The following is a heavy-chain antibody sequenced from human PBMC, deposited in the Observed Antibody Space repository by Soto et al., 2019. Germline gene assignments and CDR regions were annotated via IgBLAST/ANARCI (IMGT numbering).Heavy chain of an antibody. V-gene: IGHV1-18*01. Sequence: ASVKVSCKASGYSFTTYSINWVRQAPGQGLEWMGWISTYNGNTNYAQRLQGRVTMTTDTSTSTAYMELRSLTSDDTAVYYCARARVQVVRGVMKFEGAFDIWGQGTMVTVSS. J-gene: IGHJ3*02. D-gene: IGHD3-10*01. CDR2: ISTYNGNT. CDR1: GYSFTTYS. CDR3: ARARVQVVRGVMKFEGAFDI.